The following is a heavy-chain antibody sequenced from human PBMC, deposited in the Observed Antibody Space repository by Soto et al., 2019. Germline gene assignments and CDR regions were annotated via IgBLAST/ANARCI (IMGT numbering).Heavy chain of an antibody. CDR3: ATISHEYGDYADAFDI. Sequence: ASVKVSCKASGYTLISYGISWVRQAPGQGLEWMGWISGYSGNTNYAQKFQGRVTMTTDTSTSTAYMELRSLRSDDTAVYYCATISHEYGDYADAFDIWGQGTMVTVSS. J-gene: IGHJ3*02. CDR2: ISGYSGNT. V-gene: IGHV1-18*01. D-gene: IGHD4-17*01. CDR1: GYTLISYG.